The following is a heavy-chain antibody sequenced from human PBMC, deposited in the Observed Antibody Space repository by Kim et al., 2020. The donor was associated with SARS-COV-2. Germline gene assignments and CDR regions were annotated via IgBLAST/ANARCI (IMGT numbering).Heavy chain of an antibody. CDR2: TFYSGST. CDR1: GDSIGSGRHY. J-gene: IGHJ4*01. CDR3: ARLGTGYPSRFVGY. Sequence: SETLSLTCTISGDSIGSGRHYWGWIRQPPGKGLEWLGSTFYSGSTNYTSSLKRLVTISLGTSQNQFSLRLTSVTAADTATYYFARLGTGYPSRFVGYWG. V-gene: IGHV4-39*01. D-gene: IGHD2-8*02.